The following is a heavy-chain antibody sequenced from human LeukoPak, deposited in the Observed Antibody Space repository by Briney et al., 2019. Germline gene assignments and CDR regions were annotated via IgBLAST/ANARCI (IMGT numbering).Heavy chain of an antibody. V-gene: IGHV3-72*01. J-gene: IGHJ4*02. D-gene: IGHD6-19*01. CDR3: VRVGSVAGSDYLDY. CDR1: IYTFNEHF. CDR2: SRNKAKSYTT. Sequence: PGRCQRLSCAVSIYTFNEHFLEWVRQAPRKVLEWVVRSRNKAKSYTTEYAASVKGRFTISRDDSKNSLYLQMNSLKTEDTAVYYCVRVGSVAGSDYLDYWGQGTLVTVSS.